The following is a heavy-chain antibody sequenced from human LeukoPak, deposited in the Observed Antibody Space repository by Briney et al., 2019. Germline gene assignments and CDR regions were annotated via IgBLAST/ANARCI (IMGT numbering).Heavy chain of an antibody. Sequence: KPGGSLRLSCAASGFTFGSFSMTWVRQAPGKGLEWVSTISSSGSGTYIYYADSVKGRFTISRDNAKNSLYLRMNSLRAEDTAVYYCARDPGRSGGSCYSDYWGQGTLVTVSS. J-gene: IGHJ4*02. V-gene: IGHV3-21*01. CDR1: GFTFGSFS. CDR3: ARDPGRSGGSCYSDY. D-gene: IGHD2-15*01. CDR2: ISSSGSGTYI.